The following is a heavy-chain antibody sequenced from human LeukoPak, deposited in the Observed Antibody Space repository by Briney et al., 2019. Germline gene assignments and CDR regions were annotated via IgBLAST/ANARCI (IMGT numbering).Heavy chain of an antibody. D-gene: IGHD3-16*01. V-gene: IGHV1-69*01. J-gene: IGHJ4*02. CDR2: IIPIFGTA. CDR1: GGTFSSYA. CDR3: AGEGVGELSFDY. Sequence: SVKVSCKASGGTFSSYAISWVRQAPGQGLEWMGGIIPIFGTANYAQKFQGRVTITADESTSTAYMELSSLRSEDTAVYYCAGEGVGELSFDYWGQGTLVTVSS.